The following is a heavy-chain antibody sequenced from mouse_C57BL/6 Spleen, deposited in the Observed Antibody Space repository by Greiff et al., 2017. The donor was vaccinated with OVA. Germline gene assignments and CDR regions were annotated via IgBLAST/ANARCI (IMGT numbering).Heavy chain of an antibody. CDR1: GYAFSSSW. CDR2: IYPGDGDT. D-gene: IGHD2-3*01. CDR3: ARIYDGYRYAMDD. Sequence: QVQLQQSGPELVKPGASVKISCKASGYAFSSSWMNWVKQRPGKGLEWIGRIYPGDGDTNYNGKFKGKATLTADKSSSTAYMQLSSLTSEDSAVYFCARIYDGYRYAMDDWGQGTSVTVSS. V-gene: IGHV1-82*01. J-gene: IGHJ4*01.